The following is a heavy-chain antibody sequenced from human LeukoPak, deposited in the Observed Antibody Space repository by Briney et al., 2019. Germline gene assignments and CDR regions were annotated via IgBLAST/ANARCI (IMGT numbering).Heavy chain of an antibody. V-gene: IGHV1-69*02. CDR2: IIPILGIA. CDR1: GGTFSSYT. D-gene: IGHD2-2*01. J-gene: IGHJ6*02. Sequence: GASVKVSCKASGGTFSSYTISWVRQAPGQGLEWMGRIIPILGIANYAQKFQGRVTITADKSTSTAYMELSSLRSEDTAVYYCARPLGYCSRTSCPEGYYYYGMDVWGQGTTVTVSS. CDR3: ARPLGYCSRTSCPEGYYYYGMDV.